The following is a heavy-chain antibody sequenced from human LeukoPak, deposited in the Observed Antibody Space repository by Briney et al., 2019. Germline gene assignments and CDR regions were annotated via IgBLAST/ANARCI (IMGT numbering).Heavy chain of an antibody. CDR3: ARGRGYSGLNYFDY. V-gene: IGHV4-59*01. D-gene: IGHD5-12*01. CDR2: IYYSGST. CDR1: GGSISSYY. J-gene: IGHJ4*02. Sequence: SETLSLTCTVSGGSISSYYWSWIRQPPGKGLEWIGYIYYSGSTNYNPSLKSRVTISVDTSKKQFSLKLSSVTAADTAVYYCARGRGYSGLNYFDYWGQGTLVTVSS.